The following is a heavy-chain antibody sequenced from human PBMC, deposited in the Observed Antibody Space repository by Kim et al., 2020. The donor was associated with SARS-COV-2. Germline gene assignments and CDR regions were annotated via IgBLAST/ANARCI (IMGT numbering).Heavy chain of an antibody. CDR3: AIGGGTERGYSSGWYFDY. Sequence: SVKVSCKASGGTFSSYAISWVRQAPGQGLEWMGGIIPIFGTANYAQKFQGRVTITADESTSTAYMELSSLRSEDTAVYYCAIGGGTERGYSSGWYFDYWGQGTLVTVSS. D-gene: IGHD6-19*01. V-gene: IGHV1-69*13. J-gene: IGHJ4*02. CDR2: IIPIFGTA. CDR1: GGTFSSYA.